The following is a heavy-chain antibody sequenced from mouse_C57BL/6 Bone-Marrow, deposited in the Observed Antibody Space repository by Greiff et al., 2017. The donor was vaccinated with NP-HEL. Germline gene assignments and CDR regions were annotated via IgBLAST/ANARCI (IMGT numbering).Heavy chain of an antibody. Sequence: VQLQQSGAELARPGASVKLSCKASGCTFTSYGISWVKQRTGQGLEWIGEIYPRSGNTYYNEKFKGKATLTADKSSSTAYMELRSLTSEDSAVYFCARNDYEGYFDVWGTGTTVTVSS. CDR3: ARNDYEGYFDV. V-gene: IGHV1-81*01. CDR1: GCTFTSYG. D-gene: IGHD2-4*01. CDR2: IYPRSGNT. J-gene: IGHJ1*03.